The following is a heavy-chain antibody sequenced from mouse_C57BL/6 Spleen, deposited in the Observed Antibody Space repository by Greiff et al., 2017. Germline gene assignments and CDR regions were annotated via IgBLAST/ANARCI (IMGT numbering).Heavy chain of an antibody. J-gene: IGHJ2*01. CDR1: GYTFTSYG. CDR3: ATITTVVADY. V-gene: IGHV1-81*01. D-gene: IGHD1-1*01. CDR2: IYPRSGNT. Sequence: QVQLQQSGAELARPGASVKLSCKASGYTFTSYGISWVKQRTGQGLEWIGEIYPRSGNTYYNEKFKSKATLTADKSSSTAYMELRSLTSDDSAVXFCATITTVVADYWGQGTTLTVSS.